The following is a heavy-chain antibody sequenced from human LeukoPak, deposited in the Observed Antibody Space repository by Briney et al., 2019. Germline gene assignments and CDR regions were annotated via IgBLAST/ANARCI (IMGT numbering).Heavy chain of an antibody. J-gene: IGHJ6*02. D-gene: IGHD3-22*01. V-gene: IGHV3-30*04. Sequence: GRSLRLSCAASGFTFSSYAMHWVRQAPGKGLEWVAIISYDGTNKYYADSVKGRFTISRDNSKNTLYLQMNSLRAGDTAVYYCAGGPYYDSSGYLPNYYGMDVWGQGTTVTVSS. CDR3: AGGPYYDSSGYLPNYYGMDV. CDR2: ISYDGTNK. CDR1: GFTFSSYA.